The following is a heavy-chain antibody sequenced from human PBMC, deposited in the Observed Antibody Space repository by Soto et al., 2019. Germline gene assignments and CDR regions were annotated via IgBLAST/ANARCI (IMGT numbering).Heavy chain of an antibody. CDR2: ISSSSSYI. D-gene: IGHD3-3*01. J-gene: IGHJ6*02. Sequence: VQLVESGGGVVQPGRSLRLSCAASGFTFSSYSMNWVRQAPGKGLEWVSSISSSSSYIYYADSVKGRFTISRDNAKNSLYLQMNSLRAEDTAVYYCARDIPSGYDFWSGPIGYGMDVWGQGTTVTVSS. V-gene: IGHV3-21*01. CDR1: GFTFSSYS. CDR3: ARDIPSGYDFWSGPIGYGMDV.